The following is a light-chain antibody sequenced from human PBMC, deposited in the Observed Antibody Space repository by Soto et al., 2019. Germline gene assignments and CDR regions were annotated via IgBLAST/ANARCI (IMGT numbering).Light chain of an antibody. CDR1: QTISSW. CDR2: KAS. Sequence: DIQMTQSPSTLSGSVGDRVTITCRASQTISSWLAWYQQKPGKAPKLLIYKASTLKSGVPSRFSGSGSGTEFTLTISSLQPDDFATYYCHRYNNYFGLGTKVDIK. V-gene: IGKV1-5*03. J-gene: IGKJ2*01. CDR3: HRYNNY.